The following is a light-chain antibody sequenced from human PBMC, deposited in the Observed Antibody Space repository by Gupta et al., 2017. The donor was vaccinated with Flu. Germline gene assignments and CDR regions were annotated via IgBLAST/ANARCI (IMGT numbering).Light chain of an antibody. CDR1: QGISSW. CDR2: AAS. J-gene: IGKJ2*01. CDR3: QQANRVPFT. Sequence: PSSVSASVGDRVTITCRASQGISSWVAWNQQRPGKATKLLSDAASTLQSGAPSRCSGSGSGKVFTLTISSLQPEDVATYYHQQANRVPFTFGQGTQLEMK. V-gene: IGKV1D-12*01.